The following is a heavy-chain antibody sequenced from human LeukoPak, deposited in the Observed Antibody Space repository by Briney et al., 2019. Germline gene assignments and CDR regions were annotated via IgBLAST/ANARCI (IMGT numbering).Heavy chain of an antibody. CDR1: GYSFTSYW. D-gene: IGHD3-22*01. CDR2: IYPGDSDT. CDR3: ARPGLAYYYDSSGYYPFDY. J-gene: IGHJ4*02. V-gene: IGHV5-51*01. Sequence: GESLKISCKGSGYSFTSYWIGWVRQMPGKGLEWMGIIYPGDSDTRYSPSFQGQVAISADKSISTAYLQWSSLKASDTAMYSCARPGLAYYYDSSGYYPFDYWGQGTLVTVSS.